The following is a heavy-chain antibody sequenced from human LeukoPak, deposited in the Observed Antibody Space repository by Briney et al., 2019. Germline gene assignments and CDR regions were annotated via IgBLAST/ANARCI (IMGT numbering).Heavy chain of an antibody. J-gene: IGHJ4*02. CDR2: LSRNNNYI. V-gene: IGHV3-21*04. CDR3: TRDAGSYYGGLFRHIDY. D-gene: IGHD3-10*01. Sequence: GGSLRLSCAASGFTFDLYAFNWVRQAPGKGLEWVSTLSRNNNYIYYADSVKGRFTISRDNSNNTLYLHMNNLRAEDTAIYYCTRDAGSYYGGLFRHIDYWGQGTLVTVSS. CDR1: GFTFDLYA.